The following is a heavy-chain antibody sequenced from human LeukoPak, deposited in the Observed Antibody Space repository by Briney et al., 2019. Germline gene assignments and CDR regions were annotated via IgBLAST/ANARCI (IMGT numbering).Heavy chain of an antibody. J-gene: IGHJ6*03. CDR1: GGTFSSYA. Sequence: SVKVSCKASGGTFSSYAISWVRQAPGQGLEWMGGIIPIFGTANYAQKFQGRVTITTDESTSTAYMELSSLRSEDTAVYYCARGPIQHRRYCSSTSCYYYYMDVWGKGTTVTVSS. D-gene: IGHD2-2*01. CDR2: IIPIFGTA. CDR3: ARGPIQHRRYCSSTSCYYYYMDV. V-gene: IGHV1-69*05.